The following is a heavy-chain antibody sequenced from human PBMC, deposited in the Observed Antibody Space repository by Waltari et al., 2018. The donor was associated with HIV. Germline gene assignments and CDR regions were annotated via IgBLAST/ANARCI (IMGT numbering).Heavy chain of an antibody. Sequence: QLQLQESGPGLVKPSETLSLTCTVSGGSISSSSYYWGWIRQPPGKGLEWIGSIYYSGSTYYNPSLKSRVTISVDTSKNQFSLKLSSVTAADTAVYYCARHSGLVAAGTFDYWGQGTLVTVSS. D-gene: IGHD6-13*01. V-gene: IGHV4-39*01. CDR2: IYYSGST. CDR1: GGSISSSSYY. J-gene: IGHJ4*02. CDR3: ARHSGLVAAGTFDY.